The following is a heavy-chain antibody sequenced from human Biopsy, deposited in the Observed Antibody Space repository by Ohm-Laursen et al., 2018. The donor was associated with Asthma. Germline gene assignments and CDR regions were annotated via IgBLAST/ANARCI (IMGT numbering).Heavy chain of an antibody. V-gene: IGHV3-30-3*01. CDR1: GFTFHNYV. D-gene: IGHD6-6*01. CDR3: ARGKTWGRSYYFDY. CDR2: IFFDGSNK. Sequence: SLRLSCTATGFTFHNYVMHWVRQAPGKGLEWVAGIFFDGSNKYYADSVKGRFTISRDNSKDTLYLQVNSLRGDDTAVYYCARGKTWGRSYYFDYWGQGTLVTVSS. J-gene: IGHJ4*02.